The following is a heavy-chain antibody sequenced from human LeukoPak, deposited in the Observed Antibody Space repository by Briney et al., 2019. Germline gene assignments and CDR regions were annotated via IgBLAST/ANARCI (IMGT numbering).Heavy chain of an antibody. V-gene: IGHV3-21*01. J-gene: IGHJ4*02. CDR2: ISSSSSYI. D-gene: IGHD6-19*01. CDR3: ARDDTAVAGTELDY. CDR1: GFTFSDFA. Sequence: PGGSLRLSCAASGFTFSDFAMSWVRQAPGKGLEWVSSISSSSSYIYYADSVKGRFTISRDNAKNSLYLQMNSLRAEDTAVYYCARDDTAVAGTELDYWGQGTLVTVSS.